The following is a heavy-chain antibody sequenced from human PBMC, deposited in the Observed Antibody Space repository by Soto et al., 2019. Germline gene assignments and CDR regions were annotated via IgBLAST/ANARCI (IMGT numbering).Heavy chain of an antibody. D-gene: IGHD3-10*01. CDR1: GFTFSSYA. CDR3: AKAARGYYYGSGSPGGY. Sequence: EVQLLESGGGLVQPGGSLRLSCAASGFTFSSYAMSWVRQAPGKGLEWVSAISGSGGSTYYADSVKGRFTISRDNSKHTLYLQMNSLRAEDTAVYYCAKAARGYYYGSGSPGGYWGQGTLVTVSS. J-gene: IGHJ4*02. V-gene: IGHV3-23*01. CDR2: ISGSGGST.